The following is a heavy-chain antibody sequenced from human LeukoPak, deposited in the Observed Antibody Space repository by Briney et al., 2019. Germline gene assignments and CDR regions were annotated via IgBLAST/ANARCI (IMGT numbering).Heavy chain of an antibody. J-gene: IGHJ4*02. D-gene: IGHD6-13*01. Sequence: PSETLSLTCTVSGGSLSSSSYYWGWIRQPPGNGLEWIGSIYYSGSAYYNPSLKSRGTISVDTSKTQFSLKLSSVTAADTAVYYCARLGSVAARGGTDYWGQGTLVTVSS. CDR3: ARLGSVAARGGTDY. CDR2: IYYSGSA. V-gene: IGHV4-39*01. CDR1: GGSLSSSSYY.